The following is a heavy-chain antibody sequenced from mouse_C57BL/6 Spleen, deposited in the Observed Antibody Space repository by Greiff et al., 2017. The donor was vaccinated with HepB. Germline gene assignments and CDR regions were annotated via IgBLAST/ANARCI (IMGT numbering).Heavy chain of an antibody. CDR2: IYPGSGST. D-gene: IGHD1-1*01. CDR3: ARIYGSSLSGY. Sequence: QVQLKQPGAELVKPGASVKMSCKASGYTFTSYWITWVKQRPGQGLEWIGDIYPGSGSTNYNEKFKSKATLTVDTSSSTAYMQLSSLTSEDSAVYYCARIYGSSLSGYWGQGTTLTVSS. J-gene: IGHJ2*01. CDR1: GYTFTSYW. V-gene: IGHV1-55*01.